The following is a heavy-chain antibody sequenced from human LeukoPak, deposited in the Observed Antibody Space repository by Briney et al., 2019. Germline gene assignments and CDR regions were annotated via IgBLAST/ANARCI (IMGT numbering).Heavy chain of an antibody. D-gene: IGHD2-15*01. V-gene: IGHV3-23*01. CDR2: FRGSDGST. CDR3: AKAPVTTCRGAFCYPFDY. CDR1: GFTFSSYS. Sequence: PGGSLRLSCAASGFTFSSYSMSWVRQAPGKGLEWVSIFRGSDGSTYYADSVKGRFTISRDISKNTLYLQMNSLRAEDTAVYYCAKAPVTTCRGAFCYPFDYWGLGTLVTVSS. J-gene: IGHJ4*02.